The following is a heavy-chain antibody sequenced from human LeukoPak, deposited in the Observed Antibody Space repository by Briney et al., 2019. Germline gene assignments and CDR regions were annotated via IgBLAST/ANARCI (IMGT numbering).Heavy chain of an antibody. CDR3: ARDSGSNEMFDY. CDR1: GGSISSYY. V-gene: IGHV4-59*01. D-gene: IGHD1-26*01. CDR2: IYYSGST. Sequence: SATLSLTCTVSGGSISSYYWSWIRQHPGKWLEWIGYIYYSGSTNYNPSLKSRVTISVDTSKNQFSLKLSSLTAADTAVYYCARDSGSNEMFDYWGQGTLVTVSS. J-gene: IGHJ4*02.